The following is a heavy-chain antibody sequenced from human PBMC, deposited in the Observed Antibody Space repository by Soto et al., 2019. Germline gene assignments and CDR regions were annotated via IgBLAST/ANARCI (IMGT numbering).Heavy chain of an antibody. CDR1: GGTFNSYA. J-gene: IGHJ6*02. CDR2: IIPLFGTA. Sequence: QVQLVQSGAEVKKPGSSVKVSCKASGGTFNSYAISWVRQAPGQGLEWMGGIIPLFGTANYAQKFQGRVTITADESTSTAYMELSSLRSEDTAVYYCAKGGYSGYDWHYYGMDVWGQGTTVTVSS. D-gene: IGHD5-12*01. V-gene: IGHV1-69*01. CDR3: AKGGYSGYDWHYYGMDV.